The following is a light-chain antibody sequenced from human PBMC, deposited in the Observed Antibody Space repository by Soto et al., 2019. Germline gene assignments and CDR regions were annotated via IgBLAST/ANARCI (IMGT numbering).Light chain of an antibody. CDR3: HQYDNWPKT. V-gene: IGKV3-15*01. Sequence: EVVVTQSPVTLSVSPGESAAISCLASQSVSSNLAWYQQKPGQAPRLLIYGASTRATGIPARFSGSGSGTEFTLTISSPQSEDFAVYYCHQYDNWPKTFGQGTRLEIK. CDR1: QSVSSN. J-gene: IGKJ5*01. CDR2: GAS.